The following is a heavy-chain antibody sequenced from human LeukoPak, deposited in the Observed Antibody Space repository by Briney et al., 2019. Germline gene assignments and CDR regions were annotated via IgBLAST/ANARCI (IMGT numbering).Heavy chain of an antibody. Sequence: GGSLKISCKASGYSFTTYWIVWVRQMPGKGLEWMGIIYPGDSDVRYSPSFQGQVTISVDRSISTAYLQWSSLKASDTAMYFCARAIDGYNYGYYYMDVWGKGTTITVSS. D-gene: IGHD5-24*01. CDR3: ARAIDGYNYGYYYMDV. V-gene: IGHV5-51*01. CDR1: GYSFTTYW. J-gene: IGHJ6*03. CDR2: IYPGDSDV.